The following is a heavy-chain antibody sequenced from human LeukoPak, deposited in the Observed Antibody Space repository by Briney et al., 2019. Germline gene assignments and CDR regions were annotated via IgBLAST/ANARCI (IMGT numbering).Heavy chain of an antibody. J-gene: IGHJ4*02. Sequence: ASVKVSCKATGYTFTGYYMHWVRQAPGQGLEWMGWINTNSGGTNYAQKFQGRVTMTRDTSISTAYMELSRLRSDDTAVYYCVVTIFGVVIIGPRGYFDYWGQGTLVTVSS. CDR2: INTNSGGT. CDR3: VVTIFGVVIIGPRGYFDY. V-gene: IGHV1-2*02. CDR1: GYTFTGYY. D-gene: IGHD3-3*01.